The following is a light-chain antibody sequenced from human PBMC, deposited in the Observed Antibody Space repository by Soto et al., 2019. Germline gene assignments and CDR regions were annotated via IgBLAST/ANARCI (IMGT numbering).Light chain of an antibody. Sequence: EIVLTQSPGTLSLSPGERATLSCRASQSVRGSYLAWYQQKPGQAPRLLIYDASSRATGIPDRFSGSGSGTAFTLTVSRLEPEDFAVYYCQHYGSSPWTFGQGTKVEIK. CDR1: QSVRGSY. V-gene: IGKV3-20*01. CDR2: DAS. CDR3: QHYGSSPWT. J-gene: IGKJ1*01.